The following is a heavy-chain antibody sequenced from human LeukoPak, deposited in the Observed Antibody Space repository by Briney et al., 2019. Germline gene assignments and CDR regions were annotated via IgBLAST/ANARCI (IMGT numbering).Heavy chain of an antibody. CDR3: AIFQGTYGDNDNDY. V-gene: IGHV1-69*13. J-gene: IGHJ4*02. CDR1: GGTFRSYA. D-gene: IGHD4-17*01. CDR2: IIPMVNTP. Sequence: ASVEVSCKASGGTFRSYAINWVRLAPGKGLEWMGGIIPMVNTPKYAQKLQGRVTITADESTSTGYMEVSSLRSEDTAAYYCAIFQGTYGDNDNDYWGQGTLVTVSS.